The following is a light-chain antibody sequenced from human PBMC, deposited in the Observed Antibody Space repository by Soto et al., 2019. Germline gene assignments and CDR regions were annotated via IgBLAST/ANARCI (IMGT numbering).Light chain of an antibody. J-gene: IGKJ1*01. CDR2: AAS. CDR1: QGISNY. CDR3: PTYDGAPWT. Sequence: DIQMTQSPSSLSASVGDRVTITCRASQGISNYLAWYQQKPGKVPKLLIYAASTLQSGVPSRFSGSGSGTDFTLTIIGLQPEDVANYYCPTYDGAPWTFGQGTKVEIE. V-gene: IGKV1-27*01.